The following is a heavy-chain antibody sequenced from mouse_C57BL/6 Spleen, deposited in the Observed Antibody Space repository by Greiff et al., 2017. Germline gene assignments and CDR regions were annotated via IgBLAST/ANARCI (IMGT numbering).Heavy chain of an antibody. J-gene: IGHJ4*01. D-gene: IGHD6-1*01. CDR3: AREGAEIYAMDY. Sequence: QVQLKESGPELVKPGASVKISCKASGYAFSSSWMNWVKQRPGKGLEWIGRIYPGDGDTNYNGKFKGKATLTADKSSSTAYMQLSRLTSEDSAVYFCAREGAEIYAMDYWGQGTSVTVSS. V-gene: IGHV1-82*01. CDR2: IYPGDGDT. CDR1: GYAFSSSW.